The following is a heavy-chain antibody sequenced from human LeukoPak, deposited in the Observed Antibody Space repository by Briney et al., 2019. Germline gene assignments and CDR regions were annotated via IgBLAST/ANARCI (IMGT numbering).Heavy chain of an antibody. CDR1: GYTFTTYA. J-gene: IGHJ5*02. V-gene: IGHV7-4-1*02. CDR3: ARANLWFGELGWIDP. Sequence: ASVKVSCKASGYTFTTYAMNWVRQAPGQGLEWMGWINTNTGNPTYAHGFTGRFVFSLDTSVNTAYLQISSLKADDTAVYYCARANLWFGELGWIDPWGQGTQVTVSS. D-gene: IGHD3-10*01. CDR2: INTNTGNP.